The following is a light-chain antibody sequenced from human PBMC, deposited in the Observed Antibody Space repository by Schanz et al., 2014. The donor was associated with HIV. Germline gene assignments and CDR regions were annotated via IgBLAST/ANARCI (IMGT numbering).Light chain of an antibody. J-gene: IGKJ1*01. CDR2: DAS. CDR3: QQSYSTPPT. V-gene: IGKV1-33*01. Sequence: DIQLPQSPSSLSASVGDRVTITCQASQDISFHLNWYQQKPGKAPKLLIYDASNLATGVSSRFSGSGSGTEFTLTITNLQPEDFATYYCQQSYSTPPTFGQGTKVEIK. CDR1: QDISFH.